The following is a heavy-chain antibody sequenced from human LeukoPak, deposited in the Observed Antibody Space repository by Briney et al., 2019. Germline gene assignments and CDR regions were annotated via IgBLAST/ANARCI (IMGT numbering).Heavy chain of an antibody. CDR2: IYYSGST. D-gene: IGHD3-9*01. V-gene: IGHV4-39*01. CDR3: VRPSLHYDILTGYSAWFDP. Sequence: SETLSLTCTVSGGSISSSSYSWGWIRQPPGKGLEWIGSIYYSGSTYYNPSLKSRVTISVDTSKNQFSLKLSSVTAADTAVYYCVRPSLHYDILTGYSAWFDPWGQGTLVTVSS. CDR1: GGSISSSSYS. J-gene: IGHJ5*02.